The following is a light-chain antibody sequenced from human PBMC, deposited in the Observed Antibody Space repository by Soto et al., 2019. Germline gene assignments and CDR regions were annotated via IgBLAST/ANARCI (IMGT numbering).Light chain of an antibody. CDR1: QSVRSN. V-gene: IGKV3-15*01. J-gene: IGKJ5*01. Sequence: IVLTQSPATLSVSPGGRATRSCRASQSVRSNLGWSQRKPGQAPRILVYGASTRASGISASFSGSASATESTPTISSPSSEDSAVYYRQQYHNWTMTFGQGTQLEIK. CDR2: GAS. CDR3: QQYHNWTMT.